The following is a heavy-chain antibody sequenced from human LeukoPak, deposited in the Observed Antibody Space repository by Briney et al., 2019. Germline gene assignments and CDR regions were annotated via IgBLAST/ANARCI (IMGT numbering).Heavy chain of an antibody. CDR1: GGSISSYY. CDR3: ASTGTTVTTFDY. CDR2: IYCSGST. V-gene: IGHV4-59*01. Sequence: KSSETLSLTCTVSGGSISSYYWSWIRQPPGKGLEWIGYIYCSGSTNYNPSLKSRVTISVDTSKNQFSLKLSSVTAADTAVYYCASTGTTVTTFDYWGQGTLVTVSS. J-gene: IGHJ4*02. D-gene: IGHD4-17*01.